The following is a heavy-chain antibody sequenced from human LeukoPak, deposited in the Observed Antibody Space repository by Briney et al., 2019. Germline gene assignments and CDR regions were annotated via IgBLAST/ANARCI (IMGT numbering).Heavy chain of an antibody. CDR1: GYTFTAYY. Sequence: ASVSVSCTASGYTFTAYYMHWVRQAPGQGGEWMGWINPNSGGTNYAQKFQGRVTMTRDTSISTAYMELSRLRSDDTAVYYCARAPQNLYYYDSSGYYPSDFDYWGQGTLVTVSS. V-gene: IGHV1-2*02. CDR2: INPNSGGT. D-gene: IGHD3-22*01. CDR3: ARAPQNLYYYDSSGYYPSDFDY. J-gene: IGHJ4*02.